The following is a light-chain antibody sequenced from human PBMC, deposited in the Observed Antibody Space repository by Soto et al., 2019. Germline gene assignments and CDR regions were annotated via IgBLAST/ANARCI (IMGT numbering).Light chain of an antibody. V-gene: IGLV1-51*01. J-gene: IGLJ7*01. CDR2: DNN. Sequence: QSVLTQPPSVSAAPGQTVTISCSGSSSNIGNNYVSWFQQFPGTAPKLLIYDNNERPSGIPDRFSGSKSVTSATLGITGLQTGDEADYYCASWDSSLSAVVFGGGTQLTVL. CDR1: SSNIGNNY. CDR3: ASWDSSLSAVV.